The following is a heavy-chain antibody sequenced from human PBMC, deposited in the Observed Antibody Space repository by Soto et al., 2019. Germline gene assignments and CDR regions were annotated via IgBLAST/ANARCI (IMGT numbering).Heavy chain of an antibody. D-gene: IGHD3-3*01. Sequence: GGSLRLSCAASGFTFDDYAMHWVRQAPGKGLEWVSGISWNSGSIGYADSVKGRFTISRDNAKYSLYLQMNSLRAEDTALYYCAKGGQYDFWSGRTFDYWGQGTLVTVSS. V-gene: IGHV3-9*01. CDR2: ISWNSGSI. CDR3: AKGGQYDFWSGRTFDY. J-gene: IGHJ4*02. CDR1: GFTFDDYA.